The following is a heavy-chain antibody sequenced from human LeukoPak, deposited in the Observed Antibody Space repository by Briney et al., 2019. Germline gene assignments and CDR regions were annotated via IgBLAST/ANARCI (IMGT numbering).Heavy chain of an antibody. Sequence: GGSLRLSCAASGFTFSSYSMNWVRQAPGKGLEWVSSISSSSSYIYYADSVKGRFTISRDNAKNSLYLQMNSLRAEDTAVYYCARTPAMNDYVWGNRMYYFDYWGQGTLVTVSS. CDR1: GFTFSSYS. CDR2: ISSSSSYI. D-gene: IGHD3-16*01. CDR3: ARTPAMNDYVWGNRMYYFDY. J-gene: IGHJ4*02. V-gene: IGHV3-21*01.